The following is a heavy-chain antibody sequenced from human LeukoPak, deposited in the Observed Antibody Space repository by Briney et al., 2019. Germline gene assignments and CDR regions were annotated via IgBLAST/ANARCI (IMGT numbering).Heavy chain of an antibody. Sequence: GGSLRLSCAASGFTFSSYAMSWVRQAPGKGLEWVSAISGSGGSTYYADSVKGRFTISRGNSKNTLYLQMNSLRAEDTAVYYCAKPDRPKYSSSSLSLSSWGQGTLVTVSS. CDR1: GFTFSSYA. CDR3: AKPDRPKYSSSSLSLSS. J-gene: IGHJ4*02. D-gene: IGHD6-6*01. CDR2: ISGSGGST. V-gene: IGHV3-23*01.